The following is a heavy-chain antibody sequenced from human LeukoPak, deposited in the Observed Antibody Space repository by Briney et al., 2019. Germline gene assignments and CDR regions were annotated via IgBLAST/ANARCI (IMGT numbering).Heavy chain of an antibody. D-gene: IGHD2-2*01. J-gene: IGHJ5*02. CDR1: GFSFISYA. CDR3: VSSSWLDP. Sequence: PGGSLRLSCSASGFSFISYAMHWVRQAPGKGLEFVSAISTDGGSTYYADSVKGRFTISRDNSKNTLDLQMTSLRPEDTAVYYCVSSSWLDPWGQGILVTVSS. V-gene: IGHV3-64D*09. CDR2: ISTDGGST.